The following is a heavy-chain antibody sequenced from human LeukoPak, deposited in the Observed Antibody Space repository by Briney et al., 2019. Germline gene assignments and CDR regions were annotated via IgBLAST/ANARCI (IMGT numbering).Heavy chain of an antibody. J-gene: IGHJ4*02. V-gene: IGHV1-18*01. CDR3: ARRGGSYSHSDF. D-gene: IGHD1-26*01. CDR1: GYTFISYG. Sequence: GASVKVSCKASGYTFISYGIIWVRQAPGQGLQWMGWVSPFNGNTDYAPKLQGRVTMTTDTSMTTAYMELRSLTSDDTAVYYCARRGGSYSHSDFWGQGTLVTVSS. CDR2: VSPFNGNT.